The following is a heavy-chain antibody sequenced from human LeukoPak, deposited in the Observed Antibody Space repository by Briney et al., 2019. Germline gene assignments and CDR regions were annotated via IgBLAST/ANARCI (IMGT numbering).Heavy chain of an antibody. D-gene: IGHD3-9*01. V-gene: IGHV3-48*04. CDR1: GFTFSSYS. CDR2: ISSSSSTI. J-gene: IGHJ4*02. Sequence: GGSLRLSCAASGFTFSSYSMNWARQAPGKGLEWVSYISSSSSTIYYADSVKGRFTISRDNAKNSLYLQMNSLRAEDTAVYYCARELNGILTGSVLWGQGTLVTVSS. CDR3: ARELNGILTGSVL.